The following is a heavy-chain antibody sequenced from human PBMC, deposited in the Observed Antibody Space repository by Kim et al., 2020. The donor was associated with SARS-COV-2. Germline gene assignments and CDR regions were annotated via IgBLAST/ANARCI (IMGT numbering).Heavy chain of an antibody. CDR3: ARVLGASAGTYYHYVMDV. V-gene: IGHV3-33*05. J-gene: IGHJ6*04. D-gene: IGHD6-13*01. CDR1: GFTFSSDG. Sequence: GGSLRLSCAASGFTFSSDGLHWVRQAPGKGLEWVSVISYDGSNKYYADSLKGRYTISTDNSKNTLYLQMNSLGAGDTAVYYCARVLGASAGTYYHYVMDVWGKGNTVTVSS. CDR2: ISYDGSNK.